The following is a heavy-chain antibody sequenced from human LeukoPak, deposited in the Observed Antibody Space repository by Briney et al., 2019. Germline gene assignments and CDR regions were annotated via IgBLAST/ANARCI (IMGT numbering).Heavy chain of an antibody. J-gene: IGHJ4*02. CDR2: INHSGST. Sequence: SETLSLTCAVYGGSFSDYYWSWIRQPPGKGLEWIGEINHSGSTNYNPSLKSRVTISVDTSKNQFSLKLSSVTAADTAVYYCARGHCSSTSCYLGGRSYFGYWGQGTLVTVSS. CDR1: GGSFSDYY. D-gene: IGHD2-2*01. V-gene: IGHV4-34*01. CDR3: ARGHCSSTSCYLGGRSYFGY.